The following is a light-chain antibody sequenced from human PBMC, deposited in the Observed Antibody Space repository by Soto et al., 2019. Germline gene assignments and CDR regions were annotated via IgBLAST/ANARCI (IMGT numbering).Light chain of an antibody. J-gene: IGKJ2*01. CDR3: LQYSNWPYT. Sequence: EIVMTQSPVTLSVSPGERATLSCRASRSVSSKLAWSQQKPGQAPRLLIYGASTRATGIPARFSGSGSETEFTLTISSLQSEDFAVYYCLQYSNWPYTFGQGAKVEI. V-gene: IGKV3-15*01. CDR2: GAS. CDR1: RSVSSK.